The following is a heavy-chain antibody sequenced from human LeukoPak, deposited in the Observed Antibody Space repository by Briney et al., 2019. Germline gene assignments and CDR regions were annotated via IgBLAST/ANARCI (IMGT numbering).Heavy chain of an antibody. CDR3: GRDALVGYFSYYYMDV. D-gene: IGHD2-15*01. V-gene: IGHV4-59*11. Sequence: SETLSLTCTVSGGSISSHYWTWIRQSPVKGLEWIGDISTSGSTSSNTSLKSRVTISIDTSKNQCSLKLSSVTAADTAVYYCGRDALVGYFSYYYMDVWGKGTTVTVSS. CDR2: ISTSGST. J-gene: IGHJ6*03. CDR1: GGSISSHY.